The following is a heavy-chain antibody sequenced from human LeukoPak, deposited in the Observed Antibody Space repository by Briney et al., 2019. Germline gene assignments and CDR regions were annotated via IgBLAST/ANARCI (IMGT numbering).Heavy chain of an antibody. J-gene: IGHJ4*02. CDR2: ISSSSSYI. Sequence: GGSLRLSCAASGFTFSDYYMSWIRQAPGKGLEWVSSISSSSSYIYYADSVKGRFTISRDISKNTLYLQMNSLRAEDTAVYYCAGERQRYYGDYYWGQGTLVTVSS. V-gene: IGHV3-11*06. CDR3: AGERQRYYGDYY. CDR1: GFTFSDYY. D-gene: IGHD4-17*01.